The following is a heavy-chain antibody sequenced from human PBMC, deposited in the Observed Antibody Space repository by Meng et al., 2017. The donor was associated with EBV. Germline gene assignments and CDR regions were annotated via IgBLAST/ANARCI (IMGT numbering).Heavy chain of an antibody. CDR2: IYYTGST. J-gene: IGHJ5*02. D-gene: IGHD4-11*01. V-gene: IGHV4-61*01. Sequence: QVQLQESGPGLVKPSETLSRPCTVSGGSVNNESYYWGWIRQPPGKGLEYIGYIYYTGSTNYNSSLKSRVTISLDKSKNQFSLKLTSLTAADTAIYYCARGDYTNYPRWFDTWGQGTLVTVSS. CDR3: ARGDYTNYPRWFDT. CDR1: GGSVNNESYY.